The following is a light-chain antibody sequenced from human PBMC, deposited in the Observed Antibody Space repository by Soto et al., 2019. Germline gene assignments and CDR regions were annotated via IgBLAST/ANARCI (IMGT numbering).Light chain of an antibody. Sequence: QSSLTQPASVSGSPGQSITISCTGTSSDVGAYDFVSWYQQHPDKAPKLMIYEVSNRPSGVSNRFSGSKSVNTATLTISGLQAEDEADYYCSSYTSSSIRVFGTGTKVTV. CDR1: SSDVGAYDF. J-gene: IGLJ1*01. V-gene: IGLV2-14*03. CDR2: EVS. CDR3: SSYTSSSIRV.